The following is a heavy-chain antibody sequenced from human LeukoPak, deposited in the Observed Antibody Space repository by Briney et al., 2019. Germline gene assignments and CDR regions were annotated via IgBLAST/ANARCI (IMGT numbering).Heavy chain of an antibody. CDR1: GFTFSNYW. Sequence: GGSLRLSCAASGFTFSNYWMSWVRQAPGKGLEWVANIRQDGSEKYYVDSMRGRFTISRDNAKNSLYLQMSSLRAEDTAVYYCARDRGPWGSSWKYYYYYGMDVWGQGTTVTVSS. CDR3: ARDRGPWGSSWKYYYYYGMDV. J-gene: IGHJ6*02. D-gene: IGHD6-13*01. CDR2: IRQDGSEK. V-gene: IGHV3-7*01.